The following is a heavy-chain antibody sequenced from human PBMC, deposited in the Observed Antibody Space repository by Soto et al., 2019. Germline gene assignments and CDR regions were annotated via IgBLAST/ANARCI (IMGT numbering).Heavy chain of an antibody. V-gene: IGHV4-30-4*01. J-gene: IGHJ4*02. CDR3: ASYYDSSGYYAYYFDY. CDR2: IYYSGST. D-gene: IGHD3-22*01. Sequence: SETLSLTCAVSGGSISSGDYYWSWIRQPPGKGLEWIGYIYYSGSTYYNPSLKSRVTISVDTSKNQFSLKLSSVTAADTAVYYCASYYDSSGYYAYYFDYWGQGTLVTVSS. CDR1: GGSISSGDYY.